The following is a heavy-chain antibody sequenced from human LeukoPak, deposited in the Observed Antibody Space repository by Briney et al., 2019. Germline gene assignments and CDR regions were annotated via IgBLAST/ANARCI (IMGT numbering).Heavy chain of an antibody. D-gene: IGHD3-22*01. J-gene: IGHJ4*02. Sequence: SETLSLTCTVSGGSFSTYYWSWIRQPPGKGLEWIRYIYYSGSTNYNPSLKSRVTISVDVSKNQFSLKLSSVTAADTAVYYCARAWDYYDSRGFYLRYFDYWGQGTLVTVSS. CDR3: ARAWDYYDSRGFYLRYFDY. V-gene: IGHV4-59*01. CDR2: IYYSGST. CDR1: GGSFSTYY.